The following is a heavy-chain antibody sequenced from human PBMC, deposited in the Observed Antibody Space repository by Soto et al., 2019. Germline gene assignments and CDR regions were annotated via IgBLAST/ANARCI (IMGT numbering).Heavy chain of an antibody. Sequence: EVQLLESGGTLVQTGGSLRLSCAASGFTFSKYSMHWVRQAPGKGLEWVSAISNSFSDGNTHYADSVKGRFTISRDNDKHTVLLEMNSLRAEDTAVYDCAKVFSPEGGNYCDHWGQGTLVTVSS. J-gene: IGHJ4*02. V-gene: IGHV3-23*01. CDR2: ISNSFSDGNT. CDR1: GFTFSKYS. CDR3: AKVFSPEGGNYCDH.